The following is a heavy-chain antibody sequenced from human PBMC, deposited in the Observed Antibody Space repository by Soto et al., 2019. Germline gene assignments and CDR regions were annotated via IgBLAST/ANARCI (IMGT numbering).Heavy chain of an antibody. V-gene: IGHV3-30*18. CDR1: GFTFSTYG. J-gene: IGHJ6*02. D-gene: IGHD2-8*01. CDR3: AKEQPIWRGPNGDPYGMDV. Sequence: QVQLVESGGGVVQPGRSLRLSCAASGFTFSTYGMHWVRQAPGKGLEWVAVISYDGSNKYYADSVKGRFTISRDNSKNTLYLQMNSLRAEDTAVYYCAKEQPIWRGPNGDPYGMDVCGQGTTVTVSS. CDR2: ISYDGSNK.